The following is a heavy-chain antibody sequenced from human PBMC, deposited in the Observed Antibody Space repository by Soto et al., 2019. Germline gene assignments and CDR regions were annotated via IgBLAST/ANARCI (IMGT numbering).Heavy chain of an antibody. CDR2: IYSGGST. V-gene: IGHV3-53*01. Sequence: PVGSLRLSCAASGFTVSSNYMSWVRQAPGKGLEWVSVIYSGGSTYYADSVKGRFTISRDNSKNTLYLQMNSLRAEDTAVYYCARSYDFWSGYYRYWGQGTLVTVSS. CDR3: ARSYDFWSGYYRY. D-gene: IGHD3-3*01. J-gene: IGHJ4*02. CDR1: GFTVSSNY.